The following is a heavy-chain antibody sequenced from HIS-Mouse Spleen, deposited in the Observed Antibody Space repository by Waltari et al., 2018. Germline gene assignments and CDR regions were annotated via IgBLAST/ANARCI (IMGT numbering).Heavy chain of an antibody. Sequence: EVQLVESGGGLVKPGGSLRLSCAASGFTFSSYSMNWVRQAPGKGLEWVSSISSSSSYIYYEDAVKGRFTISRDKAKNSLYRQMNSARAEDTAVYYCARDSGFMVVAATRGWFDPWGQGTLVTVSS. CDR2: ISSSSSYI. V-gene: IGHV3-21*01. CDR1: GFTFSSYS. J-gene: IGHJ5*02. CDR3: ARDSGFMVVAATRGWFDP. D-gene: IGHD2-15*01.